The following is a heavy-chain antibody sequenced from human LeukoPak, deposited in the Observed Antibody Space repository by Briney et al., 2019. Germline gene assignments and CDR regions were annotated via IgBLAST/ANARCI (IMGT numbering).Heavy chain of an antibody. J-gene: IGHJ6*04. Sequence: SVTVSCKASGGTFSSYAISWVRQAPGQGLEWMGGIIPIVGTANYAQKFQGRVTITADESTSTAYMELSSLRSEDTAVYYCARPGIAAAGTSPGDYYGMDVWGKGTTVTVSS. V-gene: IGHV1-69*13. D-gene: IGHD6-13*01. CDR2: IIPIVGTA. CDR3: ARPGIAAAGTSPGDYYGMDV. CDR1: GGTFSSYA.